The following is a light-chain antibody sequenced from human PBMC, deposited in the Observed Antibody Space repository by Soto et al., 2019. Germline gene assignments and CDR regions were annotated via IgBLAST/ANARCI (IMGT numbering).Light chain of an antibody. Sequence: QSVLTQPPSVSGAAGQRITISCTGSSSNIGTGYDVHWYQQLPGTSPRLLIYGYNNRPSGVPDRFSASKSGTSASLAITGLQAEDEADYSCQSYDSSLSGKVFGSGTQLTVL. V-gene: IGLV1-40*01. CDR1: SSNIGTGYD. CDR2: GYN. CDR3: QSYDSSLSGKV. J-gene: IGLJ6*01.